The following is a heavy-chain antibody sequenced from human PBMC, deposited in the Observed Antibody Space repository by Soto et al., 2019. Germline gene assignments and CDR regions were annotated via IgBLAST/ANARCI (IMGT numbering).Heavy chain of an antibody. CDR2: IKRDGSEE. CDR1: GFMFGSYW. V-gene: IGHV3-7*03. CDR3: ARVRATDYEIDY. D-gene: IGHD4-17*01. J-gene: IGHJ4*02. Sequence: GGSLRLSCTASGFMFGSYWMTWVRHVPGKGLQWVANIKRDGSEEYYVDFVKGRFTISRDNADNSVFLDMNNLRVDDTATYYCARVRATDYEIDYWGQGALVTVSS.